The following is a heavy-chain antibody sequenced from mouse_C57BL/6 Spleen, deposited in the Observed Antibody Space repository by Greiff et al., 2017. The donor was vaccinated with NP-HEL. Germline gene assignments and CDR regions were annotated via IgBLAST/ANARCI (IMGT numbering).Heavy chain of an antibody. V-gene: IGHV1-54*01. J-gene: IGHJ2*01. CDR1: GYAFTNYL. CDR2: INPGSGGT. Sequence: QVQLKESGAELVRPGTSVKVSCKASGYAFTNYLIEWVKQRPGQGLEWIGVINPGSGGTNYNEKFKGKATLTADKSSSTAYMQLSSLTSEDSAVYFCARWGFYDYDYYFDYWGQGTTLTVSS. CDR3: ARWGFYDYDYYFDY. D-gene: IGHD2-4*01.